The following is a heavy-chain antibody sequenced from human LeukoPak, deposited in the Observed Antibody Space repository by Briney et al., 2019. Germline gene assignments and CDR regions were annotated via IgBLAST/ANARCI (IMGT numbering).Heavy chain of an antibody. CDR1: GFTFSSYW. V-gene: IGHV3-7*01. CDR3: VRDGDTSGYTN. J-gene: IGHJ4*02. CDR2: IKQDGSEK. D-gene: IGHD3-22*01. Sequence: GGSLRLSCAASGFTFSSYWMHWVRQAPGKGLEWVANIKQDGSEKYYVDSVKGRFTISRDNAKNSLYLQMDSLRAEDTAVYSCVRDGDTSGYTNWGQGTLVTVSS.